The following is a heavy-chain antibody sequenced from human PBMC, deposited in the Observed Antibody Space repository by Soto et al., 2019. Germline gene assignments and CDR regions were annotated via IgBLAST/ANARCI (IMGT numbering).Heavy chain of an antibody. CDR2: IIPIFGTA. J-gene: IGHJ4*02. D-gene: IGHD3-22*01. CDR1: GGTFSSYA. CDR3: ARRWATMTRSDFDY. Sequence: ASVKVSCKASGGTFSSYAISWVRQAPGQGLEWMGGIIPIFGTANYAQKFQGRVTITADESTSTAYMELRSLRSDDTAVYYCARRWATMTRSDFDYWGQGTLVTVSS. V-gene: IGHV1-69*13.